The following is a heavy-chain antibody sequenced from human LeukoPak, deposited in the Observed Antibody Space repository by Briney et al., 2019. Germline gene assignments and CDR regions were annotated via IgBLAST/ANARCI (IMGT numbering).Heavy chain of an antibody. V-gene: IGHV4-59*01. CDR1: GDSINNYY. J-gene: IGHJ4*02. D-gene: IGHD1-26*01. CDR2: IYYSGST. CDR3: ARVTQNSGSPHDY. Sequence: SETPSLTCTVSGDSINNYYWSWVRQPPGQGLEWVGYIYYSGSTNYNPSLKSRVTMSVDTSKNQLSLKLSSVTAADTAVYYCARVTQNSGSPHDYWGQGTLVTVSS.